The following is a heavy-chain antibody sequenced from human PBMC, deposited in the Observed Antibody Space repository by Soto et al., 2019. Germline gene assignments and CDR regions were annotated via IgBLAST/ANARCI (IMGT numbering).Heavy chain of an antibody. J-gene: IGHJ4*02. CDR2: IYYSGST. V-gene: IGHV4-39*01. D-gene: IGHD2-2*01. CDR3: VRPAAMNDY. CDR1: GGSISSSSYY. Sequence: SETLSLTCTVSGGSISSSSYYWGWIRQPPGKGLEWIGSIYYSGSTYYNPSLKSRVTISVDTSKNQFSLKLSSVTAADTAVYYCVRPAAMNDYWGQGTLVTVS.